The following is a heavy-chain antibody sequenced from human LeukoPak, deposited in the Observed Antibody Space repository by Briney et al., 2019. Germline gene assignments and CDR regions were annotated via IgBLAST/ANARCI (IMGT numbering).Heavy chain of an antibody. CDR2: TYYSGST. V-gene: IGHV4-59*01. CDR1: GGSISSYY. CDR3: AVSGYGHKGGWFDP. D-gene: IGHD5-12*01. J-gene: IGHJ5*02. Sequence: SETLSLTCTVSGGSISSYYWSWIRQPPGKGLEWIGYTYYSGSTNYNPSLKSRVTISVDTSKNQFSLKLSSVTAADTAVYYCAVSGYGHKGGWFDPWGQGTLVAVSS.